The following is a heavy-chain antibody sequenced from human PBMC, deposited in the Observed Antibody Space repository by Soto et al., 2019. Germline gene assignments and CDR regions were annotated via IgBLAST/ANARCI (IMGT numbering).Heavy chain of an antibody. D-gene: IGHD6-13*01. J-gene: IGHJ6*02. Sequence: SSETLSLTCTVSGGSISSYYWSWIRQPPGKGLEWIGYIYYSGSTNYNPSLKSRVTISVDTSKNQFSLKLSSVTAADTAVYYCARDRLAAAGYYYYYGMDVWGQGTTVTVSS. V-gene: IGHV4-59*01. CDR2: IYYSGST. CDR3: ARDRLAAAGYYYYYGMDV. CDR1: GGSISSYY.